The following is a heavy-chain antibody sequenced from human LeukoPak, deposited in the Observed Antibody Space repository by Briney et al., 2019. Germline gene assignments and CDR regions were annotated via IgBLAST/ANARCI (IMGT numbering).Heavy chain of an antibody. J-gene: IGHJ4*02. CDR1: GFTFSNYA. CDR3: TRGTVPGLATTYGTYFDS. Sequence: PGRSLTLSCTASGFTFSNYAMHWVRQAPGKGLEWVAVIWYDGTDKYYGDSVKGRFTISRGNSKNTLYLQMDSLRAEDTAVYYCTRGTVPGLATTYGTYFDSWGQGTLVTVSS. CDR2: IWYDGTDK. D-gene: IGHD5-12*01. V-gene: IGHV3-33*01.